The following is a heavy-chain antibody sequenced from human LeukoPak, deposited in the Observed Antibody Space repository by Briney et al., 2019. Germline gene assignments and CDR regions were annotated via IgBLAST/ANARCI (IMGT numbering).Heavy chain of an antibody. CDR3: ARVTRITILHAFDI. Sequence: SETLSLTCAVYGESFSAYFWNWIRQAPGKPLEYIGEINHRGSSHYNPSLKTRVTLSVDTSKNQFSLRLTSVTAADTAVYYRARVTRITILHAFDIWGQGTMVTVSS. CDR1: GESFSAYF. CDR2: INHRGSS. J-gene: IGHJ3*02. D-gene: IGHD3-10*01. V-gene: IGHV4-34*10.